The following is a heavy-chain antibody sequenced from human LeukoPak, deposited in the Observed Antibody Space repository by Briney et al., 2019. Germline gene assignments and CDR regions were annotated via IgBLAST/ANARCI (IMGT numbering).Heavy chain of an antibody. V-gene: IGHV4-39*01. D-gene: IGHD3-9*01. CDR2: IYYSGST. CDR1: GGSISSSSYY. J-gene: IGHJ4*02. CDR3: ARNDQGRYYDILTGYYPLDYFDY. Sequence: SETLSLTCTVAGGSISSSSYYWGWIRQPPGKGLEWVGSIYYSGSTYYNPSLKSPVTISVDTSKNQFSLKLSSVTAADTAVYYCARNDQGRYYDILTGYYPLDYFDYWGQGTLVTVSS.